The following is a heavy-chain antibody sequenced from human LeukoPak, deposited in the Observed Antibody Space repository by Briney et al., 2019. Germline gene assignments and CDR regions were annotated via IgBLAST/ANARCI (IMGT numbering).Heavy chain of an antibody. CDR2: IYGSGEGQT. CDR3: AKDVKSDGVWDIDH. V-gene: IGHV3-23*01. CDR1: GFTFRAYT. D-gene: IGHD4-17*01. J-gene: IGHJ4*02. Sequence: GGSLRLSCAASGFTFRAYTMNWVRQAPGKGLEWVSGIYGSGEGQTFYADSVRGRFTISRDDSRNLVFLHMDSLRVEDTALYYCAKDVKSDGVWDIDHWGQGTLVTVSS.